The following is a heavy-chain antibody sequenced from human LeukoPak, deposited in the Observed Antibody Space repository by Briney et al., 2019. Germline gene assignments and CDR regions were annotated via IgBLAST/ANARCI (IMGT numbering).Heavy chain of an antibody. CDR2: INPNSGGP. CDR3: ARVGWAEEAFDI. Sequence: GASVKVSCKHSVYTLTGYYIHWVRPAPGQGGACVGWINPNSGGPNYAQKFQGRVTMTRDTSISTAYMELSRLRADDTAVYYCARVGWAEEAFDIWGQGTMVTVSS. J-gene: IGHJ3*02. V-gene: IGHV1-2*02. D-gene: IGHD5-24*01. CDR1: VYTLTGYY.